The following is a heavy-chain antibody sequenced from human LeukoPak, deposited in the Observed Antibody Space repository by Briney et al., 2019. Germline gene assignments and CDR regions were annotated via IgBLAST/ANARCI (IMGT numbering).Heavy chain of an antibody. CDR2: IIPIFGTA. J-gene: IGHJ4*02. V-gene: IGHV1-69*06. CDR3: ARGWFGELSS. D-gene: IGHD3-10*01. CDR1: GGTFSNYA. Sequence: ASVKVSRKASGGTFSNYAVSWVRQAPGQGLEWMGGIIPIFGTANYAQKFQGRVTITADKSTSTAYMELSSLRSEDTAVYYCARGWFGELSSWGQGTLVTVSS.